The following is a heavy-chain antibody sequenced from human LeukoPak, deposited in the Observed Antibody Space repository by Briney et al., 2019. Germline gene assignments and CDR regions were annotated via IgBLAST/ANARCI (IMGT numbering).Heavy chain of an antibody. D-gene: IGHD6-13*01. V-gene: IGHV3-23*01. CDR2: ISGSGGST. CDR3: AKDYSPEVIAAAGKGGGY. Sequence: PGGSLRLSCAASGFTFSSYAMSWVRQAPGKGLEWVSAISGSGGSTYYADSVKGRFTISRDNSKNTLYLQMNSLRAEDTAVYYCAKDYSPEVIAAAGKGGGYWGQGTLVTVSS. J-gene: IGHJ4*02. CDR1: GFTFSSYA.